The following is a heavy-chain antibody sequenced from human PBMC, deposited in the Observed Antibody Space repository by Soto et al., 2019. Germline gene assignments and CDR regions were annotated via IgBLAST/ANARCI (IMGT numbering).Heavy chain of an antibody. CDR3: ARGIESKAAAPPFDP. CDR2: INPDKGNT. CDR1: GYTFTANA. Sequence: ASVKVSCKASGYTFTANALHWVRQGPGQRLEWMGWINPDKGNTKYSQNFQGRVTFIRDTSASTAYMELSNLRSEDTAEYYCARGIESKAAAPPFDPRGQGSLVTVSS. D-gene: IGHD6-13*01. V-gene: IGHV1-3*01. J-gene: IGHJ5*02.